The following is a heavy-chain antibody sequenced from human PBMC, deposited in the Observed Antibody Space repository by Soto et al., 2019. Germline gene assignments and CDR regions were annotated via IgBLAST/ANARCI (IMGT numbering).Heavy chain of an antibody. CDR2: ISSSGSTI. Sequence: AVGSLRLSCAASGFTFSSYEMNWVRQAPGKGLEWVSYISSSGSTIYYADSVKGRFTISRDNAKNSLYLQMNSLRAEDTAVYYCARDLAPFGYWGQGTLVTVSS. D-gene: IGHD3-16*01. J-gene: IGHJ4*02. CDR1: GFTFSSYE. CDR3: ARDLAPFGY. V-gene: IGHV3-48*03.